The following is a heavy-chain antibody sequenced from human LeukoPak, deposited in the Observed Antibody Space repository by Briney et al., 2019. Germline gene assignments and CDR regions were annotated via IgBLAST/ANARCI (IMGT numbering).Heavy chain of an antibody. CDR1: GYTFTSYY. Sequence: ASVKVSCKASGYTFTSYYMHGVRQAPGQGLEWMGIINPSGGSTSYAQKFQGRVTMTRDTSTSTVYMELSSLRSEDTAVYYCARVPRSYYYDSSGYRDAFGIWGQGTMVTVSS. CDR3: ARVPRSYYYDSSGYRDAFGI. V-gene: IGHV1-46*01. J-gene: IGHJ3*02. D-gene: IGHD3-22*01. CDR2: INPSGGST.